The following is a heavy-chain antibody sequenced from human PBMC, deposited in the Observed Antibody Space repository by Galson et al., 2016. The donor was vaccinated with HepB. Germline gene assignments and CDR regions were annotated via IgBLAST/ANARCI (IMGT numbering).Heavy chain of an antibody. CDR1: GFTFRSYW. V-gene: IGHV3-74*01. J-gene: IGHJ4*02. D-gene: IGHD2-21*01. CDR2: ISNDGSRT. CDR3: AKERNCDGGCYDFDY. Sequence: SLRLSCAASGFTFRSYWMHWVRQVPGKGLVWVSRISNDGSRTRYADSVKGRFTISRDNAKNTLYLQMDSLRAEDTAVSFCAKERNCDGGCYDFDYWGQGTLVTVSS.